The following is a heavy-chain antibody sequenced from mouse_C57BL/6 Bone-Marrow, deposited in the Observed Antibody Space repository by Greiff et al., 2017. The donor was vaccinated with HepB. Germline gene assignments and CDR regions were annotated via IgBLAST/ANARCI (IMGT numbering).Heavy chain of an antibody. Sequence: EVKLQESGPGLVKPSQSLSLTCSVTGYSITSGYYWNWIRQFPGNKLEWMGYISYDGSNNYNPSLKNRISITRDTSKNQFFLKLNSVTTEDTATYYCARDYYGSSPHYYAMDYWGQGTSVTVSS. CDR1: GYSITSGYY. CDR2: ISYDGSN. CDR3: ARDYYGSSPHYYAMDY. D-gene: IGHD1-1*01. J-gene: IGHJ4*01. V-gene: IGHV3-6*01.